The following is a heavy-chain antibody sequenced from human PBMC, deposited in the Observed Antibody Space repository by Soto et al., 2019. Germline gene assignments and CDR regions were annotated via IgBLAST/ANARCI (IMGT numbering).Heavy chain of an antibody. V-gene: IGHV3-30*18. CDR2: ISYDGSNK. D-gene: IGHD2-21*01. Sequence: PGGSLRLACAASGFTFSSYGMHWVRQAPGKGLEWVAVISYDGSNKYYADSVKGRFTISRDNSKNTLYLQMNSLRAEDTAVYYCAKDLRRHIDIYYFDYWGQGTLVTVSS. CDR1: GFTFSSYG. J-gene: IGHJ4*02. CDR3: AKDLRRHIDIYYFDY.